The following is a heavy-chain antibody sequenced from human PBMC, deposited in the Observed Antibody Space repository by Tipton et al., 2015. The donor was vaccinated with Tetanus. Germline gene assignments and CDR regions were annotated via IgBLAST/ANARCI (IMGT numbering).Heavy chain of an antibody. J-gene: IGHJ4*02. Sequence: SLRLSCAASGFTFDGSAMSWVRQAPGKGLEWVSAISASGSSTYYADSVRGRFTVSRDNFKNTLYLQMNSLRADDTAMYYCAKDFSDRSNWYMLSLSWGQGTLVTVSS. V-gene: IGHV3-23*01. CDR3: AKDFSDRSNWYMLSLS. CDR1: GFTFDGSA. D-gene: IGHD6-13*01. CDR2: ISASGSST.